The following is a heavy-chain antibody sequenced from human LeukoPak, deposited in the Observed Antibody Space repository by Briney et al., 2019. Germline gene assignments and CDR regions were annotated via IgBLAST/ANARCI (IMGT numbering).Heavy chain of an antibody. CDR3: ASLSYCSSTSCPRD. CDR2: INHSGST. CDR1: GGSITGYY. V-gene: IGHV4-34*01. Sequence: SETLSLTCTVSGGSITGYYWSWIRQPPGKGLEWIGEINHSGSTNYNPSLKSRVTISVDTSKNQFSLKLSSVTAADTAVYYCASLSYCSSTSCPRDWGQGTLVTVSS. J-gene: IGHJ4*02. D-gene: IGHD2-2*01.